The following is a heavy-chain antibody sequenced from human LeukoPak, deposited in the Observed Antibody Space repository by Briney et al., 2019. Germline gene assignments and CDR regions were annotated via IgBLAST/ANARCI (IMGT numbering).Heavy chain of an antibody. Sequence: SVQVSCKATRGTLSSYAISWVRQARGQGLEWMGGIIPIFGTENYAQKFQGGGTITTDESTSTAYMELSSLRSEDTAVYYCGVVVVPAAIPYYYYYYMDVWGKGTTVTVSS. CDR1: RGTLSSYA. CDR2: IIPIFGTE. V-gene: IGHV1-69*05. D-gene: IGHD2-2*02. J-gene: IGHJ6*03. CDR3: GVVVVPAAIPYYYYYYMDV.